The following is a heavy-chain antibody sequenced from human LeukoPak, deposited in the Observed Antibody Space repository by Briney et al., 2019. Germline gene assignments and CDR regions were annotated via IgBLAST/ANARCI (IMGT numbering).Heavy chain of an antibody. Sequence: SETPSLTCAVYGGSFSGYYWSWIRQPPGKGLEWIGEINHSGSTNYNPSLKSRVTISVDTSKNQFSLKLSSVTAADTAVYYCAPCVVNWFDPWGQGTLVTVSS. D-gene: IGHD2-15*01. CDR1: GGSFSGYY. J-gene: IGHJ5*02. CDR2: INHSGST. CDR3: APCVVNWFDP. V-gene: IGHV4-34*01.